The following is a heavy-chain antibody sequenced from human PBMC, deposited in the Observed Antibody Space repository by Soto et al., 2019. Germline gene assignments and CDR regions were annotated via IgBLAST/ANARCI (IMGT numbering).Heavy chain of an antibody. D-gene: IGHD3-22*01. CDR1: GFTFSSYA. Sequence: EVQLLESGGGLVQPGGSLRLSCAASGFTFSSYAMSWVRQAPGKGLEWVSAISGSGGSTYYADSVKGRFTISRDNSKNALYLQMNGLRAEDTAVYYCAEDQAEGGYYDSSGYYYFDYWGQGTLVTVSS. CDR2: ISGSGGST. V-gene: IGHV3-23*01. J-gene: IGHJ4*02. CDR3: AEDQAEGGYYDSSGYYYFDY.